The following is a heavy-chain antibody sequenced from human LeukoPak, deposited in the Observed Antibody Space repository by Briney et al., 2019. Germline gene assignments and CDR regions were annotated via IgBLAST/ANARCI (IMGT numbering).Heavy chain of an antibody. CDR1: GFILTNYA. V-gene: IGHV1-24*01. J-gene: IGHJ4*02. D-gene: IGHD3-10*01. Sequence: ASVKVSCKASGFILTNYAMNWVRQAPGQGLEWMGGFDPEDGETIYAQKFQGRVTMSEDTSTDTAYMELSSLRSEDTAVYYCATSGGSRDYFDYWGQGTLVTVSS. CDR2: FDPEDGET. CDR3: ATSGGSRDYFDY.